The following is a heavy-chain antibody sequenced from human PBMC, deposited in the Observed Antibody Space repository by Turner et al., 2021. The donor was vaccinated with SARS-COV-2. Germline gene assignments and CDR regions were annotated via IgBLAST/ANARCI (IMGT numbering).Heavy chain of an antibody. CDR2: ISAYNGNT. Sequence: QVQLVQSGAEVQKPGASLQLSCQASVYTFTSYGISWVRQAPGQGLEWMGWISAYNGNTNNAQKLQGRVTMTTDTTTSTAYMELRSLRSDDAAVYYCAGGYGYYDSSGYYYLDYWGQGTLVTVSS. J-gene: IGHJ4*02. V-gene: IGHV1-18*01. CDR1: VYTFTSYG. CDR3: AGGYGYYDSSGYYYLDY. D-gene: IGHD3-22*01.